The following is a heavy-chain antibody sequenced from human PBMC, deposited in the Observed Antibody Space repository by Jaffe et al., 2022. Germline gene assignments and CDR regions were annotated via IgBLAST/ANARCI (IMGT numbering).Heavy chain of an antibody. CDR1: GFTFDDYA. CDR2: ISWNSGSI. Sequence: EVQLVESGGGLVQPGRSLRLSCAASGFTFDDYAMHWVRQAPGKGLEWVSGISWNSGSIGYADSVKGRFTISRDNAKNSLYLQMNSLRAEDTALYYCAKGYVTTIFSYFDYWGQGTLVTVSS. CDR3: AKGYVTTIFSYFDY. J-gene: IGHJ4*02. V-gene: IGHV3-9*01. D-gene: IGHD3-3*01.